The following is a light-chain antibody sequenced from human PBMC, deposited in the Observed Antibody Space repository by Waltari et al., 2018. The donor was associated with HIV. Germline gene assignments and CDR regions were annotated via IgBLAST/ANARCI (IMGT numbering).Light chain of an antibody. CDR2: GAT. Sequence: QSVLTQPPSVSGAPGQRVTISCTGSSSNIGAGFDVHWYQQLPGIAPKLLIYGATDRHSGVPDRFSGSKSGTSASLAITGLQAEDEADYYCQSYDSSLSSYVFASGTRVTVL. V-gene: IGLV1-40*01. CDR1: SSNIGAGFD. J-gene: IGLJ1*01. CDR3: QSYDSSLSSYV.